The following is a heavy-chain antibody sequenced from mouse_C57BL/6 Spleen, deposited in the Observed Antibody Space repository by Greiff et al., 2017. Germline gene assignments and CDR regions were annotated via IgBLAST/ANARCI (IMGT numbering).Heavy chain of an antibody. Sequence: EVKVVESGGGLVQSGRSLRLSCATSGFTFSDFYMEWVRQAPGKGLEWIAASRNKANDYTTEYSASVKGRFIVSRDTSQSILYLQMNALRAEDTAIYYCARDGEYYYGSSYWYFDVWVTGTTVTVSS. CDR2: SRNKANDYTT. J-gene: IGHJ1*03. CDR1: GFTFSDFY. CDR3: ARDGEYYYGSSYWYFDV. V-gene: IGHV7-1*01. D-gene: IGHD1-1*01.